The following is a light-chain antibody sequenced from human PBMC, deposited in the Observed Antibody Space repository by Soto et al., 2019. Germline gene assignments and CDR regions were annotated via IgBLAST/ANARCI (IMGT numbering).Light chain of an antibody. V-gene: IGKV4-1*01. CDR1: QSVLYSSNNKNY. CDR3: QQYYSPPLP. CDR2: WAS. Sequence: DIVMTQSPDSLAVSLGERATINCKSSQSVLYSSNNKNYLAWYQQKPGQPPKLLIYWASTRESGVPDRFSGRGSGTAFAVPSSRLRAGGVAVYYCQQYYSPPLPFGGGTKVQI. J-gene: IGKJ4*01.